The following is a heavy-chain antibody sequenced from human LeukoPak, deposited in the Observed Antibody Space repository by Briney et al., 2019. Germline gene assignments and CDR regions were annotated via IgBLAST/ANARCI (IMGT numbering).Heavy chain of an antibody. CDR1: GFTFSTFW. J-gene: IGHJ4*02. D-gene: IGHD6-13*01. CDR2: IKPDGSEK. CDR3: TRNTVAAAGDD. V-gene: IGHV3-7*01. Sequence: PGGSLRLSCAASGFTFSTFWMTWVRQAPGKGLEWEANIKPDGSEKSYVDSVKGRFTVSRDNAKNSLYLHMNSLRAEDTALYYCTRNTVAAAGDDWGQGTLVTVSS.